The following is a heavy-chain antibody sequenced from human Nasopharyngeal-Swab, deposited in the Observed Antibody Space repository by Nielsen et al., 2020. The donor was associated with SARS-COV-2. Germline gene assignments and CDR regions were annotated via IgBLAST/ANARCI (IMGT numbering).Heavy chain of an antibody. V-gene: IGHV5-51*01. D-gene: IGHD4/OR15-4a*01. CDR2: IYPGDSDT. CDR1: GYSFTSDW. J-gene: IGHJ6*03. CDR3: ARLPANHYYYYMDV. Sequence: GGSLRLSCKGSGYSFTSDWIGWVRQMPGKGLEWMGIIYPGDSDTRYSPSFQGQVTISADKSISTAYLQWSSLKASDTAMYYCARLPANHYYYYMDVWGKGTTVTVSS.